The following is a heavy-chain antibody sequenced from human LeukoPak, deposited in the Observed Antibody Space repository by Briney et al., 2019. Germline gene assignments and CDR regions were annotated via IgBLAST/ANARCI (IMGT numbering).Heavy chain of an antibody. V-gene: IGHV1-2*04. J-gene: IGHJ6*02. CDR3: ARSGDRSYYGMDV. CDR2: INPNSGGT. CDR1: GYTFTGYY. Sequence: ASVNVSCTASGYTFTGYYMHWVRQAPGQGLEWMGWINPNSGGTNYAQKFQGWVTMTRDTSISTAYMELSRLRSDDTAVYYCARSGDRSYYGMDVWGRGTTVTVSS. D-gene: IGHD2-21*01.